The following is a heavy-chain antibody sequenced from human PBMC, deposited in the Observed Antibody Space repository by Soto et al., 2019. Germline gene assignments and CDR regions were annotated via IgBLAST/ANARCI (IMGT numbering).Heavy chain of an antibody. V-gene: IGHV3-53*01. J-gene: IGHJ4*02. CDR3: AREREYYDSIGYDY. CDR2: IYSGGST. D-gene: IGHD3-22*01. Sequence: GGSLRLSCAASGFTVSSNYMSWVRQAPGKGLEWVSVIYSGGSTYYADSVKGRFTISRDHSKHTLYLQMNSLRAGDTAVYYCAREREYYDSIGYDYWGQGTLVTVSS. CDR1: GFTVSSNY.